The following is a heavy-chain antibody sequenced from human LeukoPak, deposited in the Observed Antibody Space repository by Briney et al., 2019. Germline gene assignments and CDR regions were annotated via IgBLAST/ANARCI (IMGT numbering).Heavy chain of an antibody. Sequence: GGSLRLSCAGSEFAVSNSYMSWVRQAPGKGLEWVSIIYSGGITYYTDSVKGRFTISRDNSKNALYLQMNSLRDDDTAVYYCVRDSTTFRFGFWGQGTLVTVSS. J-gene: IGHJ4*02. CDR3: VRDSTTFRFGF. CDR1: EFAVSNSY. V-gene: IGHV3-53*01. D-gene: IGHD4-11*01. CDR2: IYSGGIT.